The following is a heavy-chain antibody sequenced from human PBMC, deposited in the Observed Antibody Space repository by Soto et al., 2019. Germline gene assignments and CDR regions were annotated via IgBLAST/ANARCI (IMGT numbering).Heavy chain of an antibody. D-gene: IGHD3-22*01. CDR1: GYTLTELS. CDR3: ATYYYDSSGYYAEYFKH. V-gene: IGHV1-24*01. CDR2: FDPEDGET. Sequence: ASVKVSCKVSGYTLTELSMHWVRQAPGKGLEWMGGFDPEDGETIYAQKFQGRVTMTEDTSTDTAYMELSSLRSEDTAVYYCATYYYDSSGYYAEYFKHWGQGTLVTVSS. J-gene: IGHJ1*01.